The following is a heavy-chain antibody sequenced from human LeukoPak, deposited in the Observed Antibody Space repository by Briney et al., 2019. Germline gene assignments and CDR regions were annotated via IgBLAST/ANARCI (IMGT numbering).Heavy chain of an antibody. V-gene: IGHV3-23*01. CDR2: ITGSGGGT. CDR1: GFTFSNYA. CDR3: VKWGGY. D-gene: IGHD3-16*01. J-gene: IGHJ4*02. Sequence: GASLRLSCAASGFTFSNYAMSWVRQAPGKGLQWVSAITGSGGGTYYADSVKGRFTTSRENFKNTMYLQVNSLSAEDAAVYNCVKWGGYWGQGTLVTVSS.